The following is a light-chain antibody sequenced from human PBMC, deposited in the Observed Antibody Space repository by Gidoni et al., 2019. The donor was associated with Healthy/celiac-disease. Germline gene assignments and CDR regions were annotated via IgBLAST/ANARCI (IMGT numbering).Light chain of an antibody. CDR1: PSISSG. Sequence: DIPLTQSPSTLSASVRDRVTITCRASPSISSGLSWYQQKPGKASKLLIYKASSLESGVPSRFSGSGSGTEFTLTISSLQPDDFATYYCQQYNSYPWTFGQGTKVEI. J-gene: IGKJ1*01. V-gene: IGKV1-5*03. CDR2: KAS. CDR3: QQYNSYPWT.